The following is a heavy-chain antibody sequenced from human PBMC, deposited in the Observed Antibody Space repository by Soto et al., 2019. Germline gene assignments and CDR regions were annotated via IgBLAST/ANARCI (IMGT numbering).Heavy chain of an antibody. D-gene: IGHD3-3*01. V-gene: IGHV1-46*01. CDR2: INPSGGST. Sequence: ASVKVSCKASGYTFTSYYMHWVRQAPGQGLEWMGIINPSGGSTSYAQKFQGRVTMTRDTSTSTVYMELSSLRSGDTAVYYCARDLVGRTGYYDFWSGYSHPYYYYGMDVWGQGTTVTVSS. CDR1: GYTFTSYY. J-gene: IGHJ6*02. CDR3: ARDLVGRTGYYDFWSGYSHPYYYYGMDV.